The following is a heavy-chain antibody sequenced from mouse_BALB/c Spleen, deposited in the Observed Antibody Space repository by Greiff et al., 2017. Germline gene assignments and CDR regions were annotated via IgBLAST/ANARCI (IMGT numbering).Heavy chain of an antibody. D-gene: IGHD1-1*01. V-gene: IGHV5-17*02. CDR3: ATNYYGSSYWFAY. CDR1: GFTFSSFG. CDR2: ISSGSSTI. J-gene: IGHJ3*01. Sequence: EVNLVESGGGLVQPGGSRKLSCAASGFTFSSFGMHWVRQAPEKGLEWVAYISSGSSTIYYADTVKGRFTISRDNPKNTLFLQMTSLRSEDTAMYYCATNYYGSSYWFAYWGQGTLVTVSA.